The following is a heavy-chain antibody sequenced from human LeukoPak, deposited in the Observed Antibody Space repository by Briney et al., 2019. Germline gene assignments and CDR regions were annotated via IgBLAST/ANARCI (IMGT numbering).Heavy chain of an antibody. Sequence: SETLSLTCAVYGGSFSGYYWSWIRQPPGKGLEWIGEINHSGSTNYNPSLKSRVTISVDTSKNQFSPKLSSVTAADTAVYYCASATVVLTGVAGFDPWGQGTLVTVSS. CDR3: ASATVVLTGVAGFDP. CDR2: INHSGST. J-gene: IGHJ5*02. CDR1: GGSFSGYY. D-gene: IGHD4-23*01. V-gene: IGHV4-34*01.